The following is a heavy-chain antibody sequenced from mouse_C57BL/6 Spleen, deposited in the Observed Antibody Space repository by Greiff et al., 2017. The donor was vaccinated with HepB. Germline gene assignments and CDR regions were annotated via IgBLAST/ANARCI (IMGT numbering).Heavy chain of an antibody. CDR2: INPNNGGT. CDR3: ARSYYYGSSHWYFDV. CDR1: GYTFTDYN. Sequence: EVQLVESGPELVKPGASVKIPCKASGYTFTDYNMDWVKQSHGKSLEWIGDINPNNGGTIYNQKFKGKATLTVDKSSSTAYMELRSLTSEDTAVYYCARSYYYGSSHWYFDVWGTGTTVTVSS. J-gene: IGHJ1*03. V-gene: IGHV1-18*01. D-gene: IGHD1-1*01.